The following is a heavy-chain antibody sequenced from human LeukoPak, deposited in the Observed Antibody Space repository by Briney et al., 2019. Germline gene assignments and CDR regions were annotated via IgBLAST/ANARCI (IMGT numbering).Heavy chain of an antibody. CDR1: GFTFSSYG. CDR2: ISYDGSNK. V-gene: IGHV3-30*03. Sequence: GGSLRLSCAASGFTFSSYGMHWVRQAPGKGLEWVAVISYDGSNKYYADSVKGRFTISRDNSKNTLYLQMNSLRAEDTAVYYCARGAFEWELLLDYYYYYYMDVWGKGTTVTVSS. D-gene: IGHD1-26*01. CDR3: ARGAFEWELLLDYYYYYYMDV. J-gene: IGHJ6*03.